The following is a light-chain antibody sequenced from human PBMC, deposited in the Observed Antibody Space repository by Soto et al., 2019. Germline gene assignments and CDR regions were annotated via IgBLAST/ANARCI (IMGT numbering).Light chain of an antibody. CDR2: SNN. J-gene: IGLJ3*02. Sequence: QSVLTQPPSASGTPGQRVIISCSGSSSNFGGNTANWYQQFPGTAPKVLIYSNNQRPSGVPDRFSGSKSGTSASLAISGLQSEDEADYYCAAWDDSLKGWVFGGGTQLTVL. CDR1: SSNFGGNT. V-gene: IGLV1-44*01. CDR3: AAWDDSLKGWV.